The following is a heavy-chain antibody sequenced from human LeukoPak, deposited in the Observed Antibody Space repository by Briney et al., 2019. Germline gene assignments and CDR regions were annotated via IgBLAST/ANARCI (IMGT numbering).Heavy chain of an antibody. V-gene: IGHV3-7*01. CDR2: IKQDGSEK. CDR1: GFTFSSYW. J-gene: IGHJ4*02. D-gene: IGHD5-24*01. CDR3: ARGGGNYGYKYYFDY. Sequence: PGGSLRLSCAASGFTFSSYWMSWVRQAPGKGLEWVANIKQDGSEKYYVDSVKGRFTISRDNAKNSLYLQMNSLRAEDTAVYYCARGGGNYGYKYYFDYWGQGTLVTVSS.